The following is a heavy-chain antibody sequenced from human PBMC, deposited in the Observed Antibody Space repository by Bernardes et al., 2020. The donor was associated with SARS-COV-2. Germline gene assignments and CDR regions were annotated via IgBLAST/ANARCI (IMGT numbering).Heavy chain of an antibody. Sequence: GSLSLSCAVSGLTSEITFSLSWMTWIRQVPGGGLEWVANINQDGSDTNFVDSVKGRFTISRDNAKNLLFLQMNSLRVEDTAIYYCARDPHYGALDYWGQGTLVTVSS. J-gene: IGHJ4*02. D-gene: IGHD4-17*01. V-gene: IGHV3-7*01. CDR2: INQDGSDT. CDR1: GLTSEITFSLSW. CDR3: ARDPHYGALDY.